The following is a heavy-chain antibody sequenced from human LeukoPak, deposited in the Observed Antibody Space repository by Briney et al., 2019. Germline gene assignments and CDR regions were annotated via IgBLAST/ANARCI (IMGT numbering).Heavy chain of an antibody. CDR2: IYYSGST. D-gene: IGHD3-3*01. J-gene: IGHJ4*02. CDR3: ARDSPWSGYRPHY. Sequence: RTSETLSLTCTVSGGSISSSSYYWGWIRQPPGKGLEWIGSIYYSGSTYYNPSLKSRVTISVDTSKNQFSLKLSSVTAADTAVYYCARDSPWSGYRPHYWGQGTLVTVSS. CDR1: GGSISSSSYY. V-gene: IGHV4-39*07.